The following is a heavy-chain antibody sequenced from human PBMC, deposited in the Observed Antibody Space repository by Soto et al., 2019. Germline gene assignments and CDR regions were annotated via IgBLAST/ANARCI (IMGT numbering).Heavy chain of an antibody. CDR3: ASSYCSGGSCYGAGCDY. J-gene: IGHJ4*02. CDR2: IIPILGIA. Sequence: SVKVSCKASGGTFSSYTISWVRQAPGQGLEWMGRIIPILGIANYAQKFQGRVTITADKSTSTAYMELSSLRSEDTAVYYCASSYCSGGSCYGAGCDYWGQGTLVTVYS. V-gene: IGHV1-69*02. D-gene: IGHD2-15*01. CDR1: GGTFSSYT.